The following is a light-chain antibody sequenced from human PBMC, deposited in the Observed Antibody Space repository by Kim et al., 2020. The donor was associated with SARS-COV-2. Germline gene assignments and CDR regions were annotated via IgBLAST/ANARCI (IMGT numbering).Light chain of an antibody. CDR1: QSVPRSW. J-gene: IGKJ4*01. CDR2: GAA. V-gene: IGKV3-20*01. CDR3: QQYGNPPPLT. Sequence: EIVLTQSPGTLSLSPGDRATLSCRASQSVPRSWLACYQQRPGQAPRLLIFGAATRAIGIPDRFSGSGSGTDFYLTISRLEPEDFAVYYCQQYGNPPPLTFGGGTKVDIK.